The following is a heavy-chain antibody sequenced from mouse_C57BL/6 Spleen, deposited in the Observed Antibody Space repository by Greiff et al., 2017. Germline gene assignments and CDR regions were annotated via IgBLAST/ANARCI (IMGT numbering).Heavy chain of an antibody. D-gene: IGHD1-1*01. Sequence: EVQRVESEGGLVQPGSSMKLSCTASGFTFSDYYMAWVRQVPEKGLEWVANINYDGSSTYYLDSLKSRFIISRDNAKNILYLQMSSLKSEDTATDYCARALYYGSSHPFAYWGQGTLVTVSA. V-gene: IGHV5-16*01. CDR3: ARALYYGSSHPFAY. J-gene: IGHJ3*01. CDR1: GFTFSDYY. CDR2: INYDGSST.